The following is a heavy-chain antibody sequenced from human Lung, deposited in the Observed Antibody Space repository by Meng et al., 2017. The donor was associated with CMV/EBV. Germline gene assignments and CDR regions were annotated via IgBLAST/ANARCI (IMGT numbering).Heavy chain of an antibody. CDR2: IIPIIGIT. CDR3: ARSLQYESWAHFDS. J-gene: IGHJ4*02. D-gene: IGHD4-11*01. Sequence: SVKVSCKASGSSFGNYGISWVRQAPGQGLEWMGVIIPIIGITKYAQRFQGRVTITADTSTSTAYMELSSLRSEDTAMYYCARSLQYESWAHFDSWGQGTLVTVSS. CDR1: GSSFGNYG. V-gene: IGHV1-69*10.